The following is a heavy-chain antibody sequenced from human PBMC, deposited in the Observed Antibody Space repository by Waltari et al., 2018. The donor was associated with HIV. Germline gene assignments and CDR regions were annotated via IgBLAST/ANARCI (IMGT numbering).Heavy chain of an antibody. CDR3: AREYCSSTSCSPNGRLGAFDI. CDR2: IYTSGST. D-gene: IGHD2-2*01. J-gene: IGHJ3*02. CDR1: GGSISSYY. Sequence: QVQLQESGPGLVKASETLSLTCTVSGGSISSYYWSWIRLPAGQGLAWIGRIYTSGSTNYNSSLKSRVTMSIDTSKNQFFLKLSSVTAADTAVHYCAREYCSSTSCSPNGRLGAFDIWGQGTMVTVSS. V-gene: IGHV4-4*07.